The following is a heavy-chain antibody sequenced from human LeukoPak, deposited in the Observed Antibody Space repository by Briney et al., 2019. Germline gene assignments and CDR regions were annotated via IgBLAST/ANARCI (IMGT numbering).Heavy chain of an antibody. CDR3: ARDGSLSSYYMDV. Sequence: PGGSLRLSCAASGFTFSSYSMNWVRQAPGKGLEWVSGIYSGGSTWYADSVKGRFTISRDNSENTLYLQMDSLRAEDTAVYYCARDGSLSSYYMDVWGKGTTVTVSS. D-gene: IGHD3-16*01. CDR2: IYSGGST. V-gene: IGHV3-53*01. CDR1: GFTFSSYS. J-gene: IGHJ6*03.